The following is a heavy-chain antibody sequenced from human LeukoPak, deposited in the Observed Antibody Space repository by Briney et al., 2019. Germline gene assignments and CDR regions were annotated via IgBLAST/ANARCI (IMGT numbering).Heavy chain of an antibody. CDR1: GFTFSSYA. J-gene: IGHJ4*02. Sequence: GGSLRLSCAAPGFTFSSYAMTWVRQEPGKGLEWVSATSGTGERTYYADSVKGRFTISRDNSKNTLYLQMSSLRAEDTAVYYCARRDGYNSGACDYWGQGTLVTVSS. CDR3: ARRDGYNSGACDY. CDR2: TSGTGERT. D-gene: IGHD5-24*01. V-gene: IGHV3-23*01.